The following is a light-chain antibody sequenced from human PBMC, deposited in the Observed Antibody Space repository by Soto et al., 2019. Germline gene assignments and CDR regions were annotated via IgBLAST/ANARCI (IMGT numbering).Light chain of an antibody. CDR3: QQYNSYST. CDR2: DAS. CDR1: QSISTW. Sequence: QVTQSPSTLCASVGERVTITCRASQSISTWLAWYQQKPGKAPKLLIYDASSLESGVPSRFSGSGSGTEFTLTISSLQPEDFASYYCQQYNSYSTFGQGTKVDIK. J-gene: IGKJ1*01. V-gene: IGKV1-5*01.